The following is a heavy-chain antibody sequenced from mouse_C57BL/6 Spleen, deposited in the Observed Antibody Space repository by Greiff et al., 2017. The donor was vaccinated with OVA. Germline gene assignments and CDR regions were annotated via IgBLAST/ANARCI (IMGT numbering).Heavy chain of an antibody. J-gene: IGHJ3*01. CDR3: ARAELRGFAY. CDR1: GYSITSGYD. D-gene: IGHD1-1*01. CDR2: ISYSGST. V-gene: IGHV3-1*01. Sequence: EVKLVESGPGMVKPSQSLSLTCTVTGYSITSGYDWHWIRHFPGNKLEWMGYISYSGSTNYNPSLKSRISITHDTSKNHFFLKLNSVTTEDTATYYCARAELRGFAYWGQGTLVTVSA.